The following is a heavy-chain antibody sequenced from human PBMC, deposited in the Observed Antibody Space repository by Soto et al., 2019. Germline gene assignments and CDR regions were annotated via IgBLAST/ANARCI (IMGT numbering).Heavy chain of an antibody. D-gene: IGHD3-3*01. V-gene: IGHV1-24*01. CDR2: FDPEDGET. CDR1: GYTLTELS. CDR3: ATGPLKWLLYLLDY. Sequence: GASVKVSCKVSGYTLTELSMHWVRQAPGKGLEWMGGFDPEDGETIYAQKFQGRVTMTEDTSTDTAYMELSSLRSEDTAVYYCATGPLKWLLYLLDYWGQGTLVTVSS. J-gene: IGHJ4*02.